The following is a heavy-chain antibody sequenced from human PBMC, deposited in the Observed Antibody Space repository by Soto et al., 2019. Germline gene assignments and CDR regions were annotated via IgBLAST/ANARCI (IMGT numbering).Heavy chain of an antibody. CDR1: GYTFTSYG. CDR2: ISAYNGNT. V-gene: IGHV1-18*01. CDR3: ARSPMITFGGVIVPEYQYFQH. D-gene: IGHD3-16*02. Sequence: ASVKVSCKASGYTFTSYGISWVRQAPGQGLEWMGWISAYNGNTNYAQKLQGRVTMTTDTSTSTAYMELRSLRSDDTAVYYCARSPMITFGGVIVPEYQYFQHWGQGTLVTVSS. J-gene: IGHJ1*01.